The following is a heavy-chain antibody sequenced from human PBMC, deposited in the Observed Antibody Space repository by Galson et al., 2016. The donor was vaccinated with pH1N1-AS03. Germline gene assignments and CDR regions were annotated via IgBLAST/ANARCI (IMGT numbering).Heavy chain of an antibody. J-gene: IGHJ4*02. CDR2: ISQDGSAV. CDR1: GFSFSSYW. Sequence: SLRLSCAASGFSFSSYWMTWVRLTPGKGLEWVANISQDGSAVHYVDSVKGRFTISRDNAKNSLSLQMNSLRDEDTAVYYCTRGGYSSTWYWVYWGQGTLVTVSS. CDR3: TRGGYSSTWYWVY. D-gene: IGHD6-13*01. V-gene: IGHV3-7*03.